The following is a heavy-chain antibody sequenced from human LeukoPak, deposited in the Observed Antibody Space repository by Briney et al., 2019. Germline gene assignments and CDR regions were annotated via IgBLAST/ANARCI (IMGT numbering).Heavy chain of an antibody. D-gene: IGHD6-19*01. CDR3: ARDPYSSGWLLEISFDY. CDR2: INPSGGST. Sequence: ASVKVSCKASGYTFTSYYMHWVRQAPGQGLEWMGIINPSGGSTSYAQKFQGRATLTRDTSTSTVYMELSSLRSEDTAVYYCARDPYSSGWLLEISFDYWGQGTLVTVSS. J-gene: IGHJ4*02. V-gene: IGHV1-46*01. CDR1: GYTFTSYY.